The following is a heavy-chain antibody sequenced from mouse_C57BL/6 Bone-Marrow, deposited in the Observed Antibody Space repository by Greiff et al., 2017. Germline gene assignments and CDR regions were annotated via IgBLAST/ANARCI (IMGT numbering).Heavy chain of an antibody. Sequence: EVKLMESGGGLVKPGGSLKLSCAASGFTFSDYGMHWVRQAPEKGLEWVAYISSGSSTIYYADTVKGRFTISRDNAKNTLFLQMTSLRSEDTAMYYCARVDYSNHYYAMDYWGQGTSVTVSS. D-gene: IGHD2-5*01. CDR1: GFTFSDYG. CDR3: ARVDYSNHYYAMDY. CDR2: ISSGSSTI. J-gene: IGHJ4*01. V-gene: IGHV5-17*01.